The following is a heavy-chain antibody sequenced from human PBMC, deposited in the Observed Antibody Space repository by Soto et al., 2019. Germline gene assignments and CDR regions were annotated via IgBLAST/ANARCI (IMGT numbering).Heavy chain of an antibody. V-gene: IGHV3-7*01. CDR2: INQDGSEK. D-gene: IGHD6-6*01. CDR3: SPARNY. CDR1: GFTFSSKW. Sequence: QPGGSLRLSCAASGFTFSSKWMDWVRQAPGKGLEWVANINQDGSEKHYVDSVKGRFTISRDNAKNSLYLQMNSLTAEDSALYYCSPARNYWGQGTRVTVSS. J-gene: IGHJ4*02.